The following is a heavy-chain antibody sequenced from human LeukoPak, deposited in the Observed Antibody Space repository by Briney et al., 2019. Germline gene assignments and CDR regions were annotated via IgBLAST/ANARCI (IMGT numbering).Heavy chain of an antibody. CDR1: GFILSDHY. Sequence: GGSLRLSCAASGFILSDHYIDWVRQAPGKGLEWVGRTRNKANSYTTEYAAPVKGRFTISRDDSKNTLYPQMNSLKTEDTAVYYCTTDSRGYSAHDYWGQGTLVTVSS. D-gene: IGHD5-12*01. CDR2: TRNKANSYTT. J-gene: IGHJ4*02. V-gene: IGHV3-72*01. CDR3: TTDSRGYSAHDY.